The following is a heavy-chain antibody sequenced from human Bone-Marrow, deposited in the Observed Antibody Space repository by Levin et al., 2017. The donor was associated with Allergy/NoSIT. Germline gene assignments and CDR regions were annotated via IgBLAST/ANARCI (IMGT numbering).Heavy chain of an antibody. D-gene: IGHD3-10*01. CDR2: IWYDGSNK. V-gene: IGHV3-33*01. CDR1: GFNFSNYG. J-gene: IGHJ4*02. CDR3: ARWQYGSSGALGY. Sequence: PGGSLRLSCEGSGFNFSNYGMHWVRQAPDKGLEWVAVIWYDGSNKKHADSVKGRFTISRDNSKNTLYLQMNSLRGEDTAVYYCARWQYGSSGALGYWGQGTRVTVSS.